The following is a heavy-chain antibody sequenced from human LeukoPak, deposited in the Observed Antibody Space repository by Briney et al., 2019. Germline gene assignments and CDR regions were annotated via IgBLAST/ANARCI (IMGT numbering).Heavy chain of an antibody. CDR3: ARYDSSGYFGHAFDI. CDR1: GYTFTSYA. J-gene: IGHJ3*02. CDR2: SNAGNGNT. D-gene: IGHD3-22*01. Sequence: ASVKVSCKASGYTFTSYAMHWVRQAPGQRLEWMGWSNAGNGNTKYSQEFQGRVTITRDTSTSTAYMELRSLRSDDTAVYYCARYDSSGYFGHAFDIWGQGTMVTVSS. V-gene: IGHV1-3*02.